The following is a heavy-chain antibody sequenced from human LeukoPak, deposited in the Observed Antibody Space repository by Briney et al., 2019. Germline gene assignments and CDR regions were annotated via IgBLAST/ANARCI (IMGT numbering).Heavy chain of an antibody. J-gene: IGHJ4*02. CDR2: VSSSGTTM. CDR1: GFTFSSYS. Sequence: GGSLRLSCAASGFTFSSYSMNWVRQAPGKGLEWISYVSSSGTTMYYADSAKGRFTISRDNAKNSLFLHMNSLRVEDTAVYYCARFRTLDYWGQGTLVTVSS. CDR3: ARFRTLDY. V-gene: IGHV3-48*01.